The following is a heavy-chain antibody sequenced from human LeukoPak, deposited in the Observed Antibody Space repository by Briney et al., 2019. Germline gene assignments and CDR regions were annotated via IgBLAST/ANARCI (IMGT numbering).Heavy chain of an antibody. J-gene: IGHJ4*02. V-gene: IGHV4-39*01. CDR1: GGSNSSNSCC. CDR2: IYYSGST. D-gene: IGHD2-2*01. Sequence: SETLSLTCTAAGGSNSSNSCCWVWIRQPPGKGLEWIGSIYYSGSTYYNPSLKSRVTISVDTSKSQFSLKLSSVTAADTAVYYCASHHLSEVVVVAAHISEVHYWGQGTLVTVSS. CDR3: ASHHLSEVVVVAAHISEVHY.